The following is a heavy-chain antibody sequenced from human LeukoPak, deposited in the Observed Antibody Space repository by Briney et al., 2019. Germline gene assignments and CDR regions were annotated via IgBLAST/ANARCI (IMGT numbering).Heavy chain of an antibody. CDR2: INPSGGSI. D-gene: IGHD3-10*01. CDR3: ARDGDRYCYGLDY. CDR1: GYTFTIYQ. J-gene: IGHJ4*02. V-gene: IGHV1-46*01. Sequence: ASVTVSCKPSGYTFTIYQIHWVRQAPGQGLEWMGIINPSGGSITYAQKFQGRVIMTTDPSTSTVYMELSSLRSEDTAVYYCARDGDRYCYGLDYWGQGTLVTVSS.